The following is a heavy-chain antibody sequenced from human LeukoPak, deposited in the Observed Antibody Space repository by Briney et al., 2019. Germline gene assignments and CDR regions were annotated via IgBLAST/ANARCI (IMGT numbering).Heavy chain of an antibody. CDR1: GGSISSYY. V-gene: IGHV4-59*01. J-gene: IGHJ6*02. Sequence: PSETLSLTCTVSGGSISSYYWSWIRQPPGKGLEWIGYIYYSGSTNYNPSLKSRVTISVDTSKNQFSLKLSSVTAADTAVYYCARELGYYYGSGSPEAYYYDYYGMDVWGQGTTVTVSS. CDR2: IYYSGST. D-gene: IGHD3-10*01. CDR3: ARELGYYYGSGSPEAYYYDYYGMDV.